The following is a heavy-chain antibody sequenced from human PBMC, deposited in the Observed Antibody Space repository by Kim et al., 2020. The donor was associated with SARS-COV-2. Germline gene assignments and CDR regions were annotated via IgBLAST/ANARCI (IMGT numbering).Heavy chain of an antibody. CDR3: AKNAITGIAYYDY. CDR1: GFTFSSYA. V-gene: IGHV3-23*01. Sequence: GGSLRLSCAASGFTFSSYAMTWVRQAPGKGLEWVSAISGDGAYIYYADSVKGRFTVSRDNSKNTLYLQMNSLTAEDTAVYYCAKNAITGIAYYDYWGQGARVTVSS. D-gene: IGHD3-16*01. J-gene: IGHJ4*02. CDR2: ISGDGAYI.